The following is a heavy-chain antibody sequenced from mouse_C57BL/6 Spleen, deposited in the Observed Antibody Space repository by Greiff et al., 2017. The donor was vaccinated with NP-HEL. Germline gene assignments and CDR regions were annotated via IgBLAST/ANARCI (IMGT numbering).Heavy chain of an antibody. CDR2: IYPSDSYT. J-gene: IGHJ3*01. D-gene: IGHD1-2*01. CDR1: GYTFTSYW. CDR3: ASGYYGAWFAY. Sequence: QVQLQQPGAELVKPGASVKLSCKASGYTFTSYWMQWVKQRPGQGLEWIGEIYPSDSYTNYNQKFKGKATLTADTSSRTAYMQLSSQTSEISAVDCCASGYYGAWFAYWGQGTLVTVSA. V-gene: IGHV1-50*01.